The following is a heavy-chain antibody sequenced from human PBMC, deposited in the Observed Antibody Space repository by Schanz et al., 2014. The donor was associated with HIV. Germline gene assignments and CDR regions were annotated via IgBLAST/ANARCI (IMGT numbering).Heavy chain of an antibody. J-gene: IGHJ4*02. D-gene: IGHD3-22*01. V-gene: IGHV3-30*18. CDR1: GFTFSSYG. Sequence: QVQLVESGGGVVQPGRSLRLSCAASGFTFSSYGMHWVRQAPGKGLEWVAVISYDGSDKYYADSVKGRFTISRDNSKNTLYLQMNSLRAEDTAVYYCAKELYYDGSGYYRAGVFEYWGQGTLVIVSS. CDR3: AKELYYDGSGYYRAGVFEY. CDR2: ISYDGSDK.